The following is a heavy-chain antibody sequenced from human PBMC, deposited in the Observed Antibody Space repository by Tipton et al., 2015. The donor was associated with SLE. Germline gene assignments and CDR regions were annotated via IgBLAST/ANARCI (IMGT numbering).Heavy chain of an antibody. CDR1: GFTFSSYA. J-gene: IGHJ2*01. Sequence: SLRLSCAASGFTFSSYAMHWVRQAPGKGLEWVAVISYDGSNKYYADSVKGRFTISRDNSKNTLYLQMNSLRAEDTAVYYCARGRGGEVVVITDWYFDLWGRGTLVTVSS. CDR3: ARGRGGEVVVITDWYFDL. D-gene: IGHD3-22*01. CDR2: ISYDGSNK. V-gene: IGHV3-30*04.